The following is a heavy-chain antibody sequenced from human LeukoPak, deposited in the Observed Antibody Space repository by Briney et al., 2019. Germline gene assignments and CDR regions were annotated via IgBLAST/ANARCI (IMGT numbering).Heavy chain of an antibody. CDR2: FSRSSSTI. V-gene: IGHV3-48*02. Sequence: GGSLTLSCAVSGFTFSSYYVIWVRQAPGEGLEWVSYFSRSSSTIYYADSVKGRFTISRDNANNSLYLQMNSLRDEDTAVYYCARDQFYAFDIWGQGTMVTVSS. CDR3: ARDQFYAFDI. J-gene: IGHJ3*02. CDR1: GFTFSSYY.